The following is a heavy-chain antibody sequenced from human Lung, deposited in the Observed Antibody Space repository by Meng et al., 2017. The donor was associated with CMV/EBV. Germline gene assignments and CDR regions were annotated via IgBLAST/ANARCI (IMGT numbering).Heavy chain of an antibody. V-gene: IGHV3-74*01. Sequence: GGSXRLXXAASGFSFSSYWMHWVRQAPGRGLVWVAHINNDGSSTTYADSVKGRFTISRDNAKNTVFLQMHSLGVEDTAVYYCARDSIVVPGRIYYYAMDVWGHGTXVTVSS. J-gene: IGHJ6*02. CDR2: INNDGSST. D-gene: IGHD6-19*01. CDR1: GFSFSSYW. CDR3: ARDSIVVPGRIYYYAMDV.